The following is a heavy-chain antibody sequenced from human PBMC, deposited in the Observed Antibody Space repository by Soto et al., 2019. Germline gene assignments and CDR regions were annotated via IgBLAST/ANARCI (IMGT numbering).Heavy chain of an antibody. V-gene: IGHV4-30-2*01. CDR1: GDSISRDGFS. Sequence: QLQLQESGSGLVKPSQTLVLTCTVSGDSISRDGFSWSWIRQPPGKGLEWIGYIYHSGATYYNPSLRSRVATSVDKSKNQFSLSLASVTAADTAFYYCAREMSYYFDSWAREPWSPSPQ. CDR3: AREMSYYFDS. CDR2: IYHSGAT. J-gene: IGHJ4*02.